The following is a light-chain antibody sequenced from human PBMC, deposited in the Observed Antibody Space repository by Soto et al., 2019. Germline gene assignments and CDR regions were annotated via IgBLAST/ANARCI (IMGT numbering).Light chain of an antibody. CDR2: DAS. V-gene: IGKV3-11*01. CDR3: QQRSNWPPGAT. J-gene: IGKJ5*01. CDR1: QSVSSY. Sequence: SVLTQSPATLSLSPGERATLSCRASQSVSSYLAWYQQEPGQAPRLLIYDASNRATGIPARFSGSGSGTDFTLTISSLEPEDFAVYYCQQRSNWPPGATFGQGTRLEIK.